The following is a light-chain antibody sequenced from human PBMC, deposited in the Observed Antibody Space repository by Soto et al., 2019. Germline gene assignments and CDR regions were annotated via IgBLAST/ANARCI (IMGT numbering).Light chain of an antibody. Sequence: DIQMTQSPSSLSASVGDRVTITCRASQTVSTYLNWYQQKPGTAPKLLIYAASSLQSGVPSRFRGSGSGTDFTLTISSLQPEDIATYYCQRYDNLPTFGGGTRVEIK. V-gene: IGKV1-33*01. CDR1: QTVSTY. CDR3: QRYDNLPT. J-gene: IGKJ4*01. CDR2: AAS.